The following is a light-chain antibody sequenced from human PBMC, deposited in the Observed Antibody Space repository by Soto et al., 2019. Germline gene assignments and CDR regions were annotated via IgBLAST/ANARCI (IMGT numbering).Light chain of an antibody. CDR2: GAS. J-gene: IGKJ1*01. V-gene: IGKV3-15*01. Sequence: ETVMTQSPATLSVSPGERATLSCRASQSVSSNLAWYQQKPGQAPRLLIYGASTRATGIPARFSGSGSGIEFTLTISSLQSEDFAVYYCQQYNNWPRTFGQGTKVDIK. CDR3: QQYNNWPRT. CDR1: QSVSSN.